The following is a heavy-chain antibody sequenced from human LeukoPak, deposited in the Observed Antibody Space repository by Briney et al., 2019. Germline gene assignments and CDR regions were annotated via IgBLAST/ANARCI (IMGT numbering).Heavy chain of an antibody. V-gene: IGHV3-23*01. D-gene: IGHD2-2*01. Sequence: GGSLRLSCSASGFTFSSYAMSWVRQAPGKGLEWVSAISGSGGSTYYADSVKGRFTISRDNSKNPLYLQMNSLRAEDTAVYYCAKDGCSSTSCYSWAYYGMDVWGQGTTVTVSS. CDR2: ISGSGGST. CDR1: GFTFSSYA. CDR3: AKDGCSSTSCYSWAYYGMDV. J-gene: IGHJ6*02.